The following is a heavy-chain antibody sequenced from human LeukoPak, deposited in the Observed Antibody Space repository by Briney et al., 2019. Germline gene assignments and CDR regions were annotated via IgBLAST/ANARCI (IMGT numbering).Heavy chain of an antibody. Sequence: PSETLSLTCAVYGGSFSGYYWSRIRQPPGKGLEWIGEINHSGSTNYNPSLKSRVTISVDTSKNQFSLKLSSVTAADTAVYYCARRGGMVRDPNWFDPWGQGTLVTVSS. V-gene: IGHV4-34*01. CDR1: GGSFSGYY. CDR3: ARRGGMVRDPNWFDP. CDR2: INHSGST. J-gene: IGHJ5*02. D-gene: IGHD3-10*01.